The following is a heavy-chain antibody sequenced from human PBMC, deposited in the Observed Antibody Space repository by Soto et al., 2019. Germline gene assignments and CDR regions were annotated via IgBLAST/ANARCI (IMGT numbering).Heavy chain of an antibody. CDR2: INYSGDST. CDR1: GFTFSDYG. J-gene: IGHJ4*02. CDR3: ARDPSSGSADY. D-gene: IGHD3-10*01. Sequence: VGSLRLSCVASGFTFSDYGLNWVRQAPGKGLEWVSTINYSGDSTYYADSVKGRFTVSRDNSKNTLYLQMNSLRVQDTAVYYCARDPSSGSADYWGQGTLVTV. V-gene: IGHV3-23*01.